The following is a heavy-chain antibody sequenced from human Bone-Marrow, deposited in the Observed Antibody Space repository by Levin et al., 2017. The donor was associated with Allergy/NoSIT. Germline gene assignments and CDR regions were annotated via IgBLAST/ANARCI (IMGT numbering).Heavy chain of an antibody. J-gene: IGHJ4*02. CDR2: ISWSSHTI. CDR3: AKGLVGAPLQRGLFDY. V-gene: IGHV3-9*01. D-gene: IGHD1-26*01. CDR1: GFNFDDYA. Sequence: GGSLRLSCAASGFNFDDYAMHWVRQAPGKGLEWVSGISWSSHTIGYADSVKGRFAISRDNAKNSLYLQMDSLRAEDTALYYCAKGLVGAPLQRGLFDYWGQGTLVTVSS.